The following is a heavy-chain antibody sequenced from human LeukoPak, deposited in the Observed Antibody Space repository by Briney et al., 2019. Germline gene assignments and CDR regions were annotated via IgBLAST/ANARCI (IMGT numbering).Heavy chain of an antibody. Sequence: GASVKVSCKASGGTFSSYAISWVRQAPGQGLEWMGGIIPIFGTANYAQKFQGRVTITADESTSTAYMELSSLRSEDTAVYYCARSYRDYDILPGYYARFDYWGQGTLVTVSS. D-gene: IGHD3-9*01. CDR2: IIPIFGTA. V-gene: IGHV1-69*13. CDR1: GGTFSSYA. J-gene: IGHJ4*02. CDR3: ARSYRDYDILPGYYARFDY.